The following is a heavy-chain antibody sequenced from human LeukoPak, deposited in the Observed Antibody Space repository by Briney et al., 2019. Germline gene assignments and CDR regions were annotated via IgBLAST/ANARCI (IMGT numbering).Heavy chain of an antibody. D-gene: IGHD1-7*01. CDR3: ARGPRYNWNSNYFPFDY. CDR2: ISSSSSTI. Sequence: GGSLRLSCAASGFTFSSYSMNWVRQAPGKGLEWVSYISSSSSTIYYADSVKGRFTISRDNAKNSLYLQMNSLRAEDTAVYYCARGPRYNWNSNYFPFDYWGQGTLVTVYS. J-gene: IGHJ4*02. V-gene: IGHV3-48*01. CDR1: GFTFSSYS.